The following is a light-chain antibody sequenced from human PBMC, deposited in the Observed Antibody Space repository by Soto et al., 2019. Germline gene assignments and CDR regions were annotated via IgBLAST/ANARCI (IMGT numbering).Light chain of an antibody. V-gene: IGLV2-8*01. CDR1: RDDVGGYNY. Sequence: QSVLTQPPSASGSLGQSVTISCTGTRDDVGGYNYVSWYQQHPGKAPKLLIYEVNKRPSGVPARFSGSKSANTAFLTVSGLQAEDEGVYFCNSYVTSNVVVFGGGTKVTVL. J-gene: IGLJ3*02. CDR3: NSYVTSNVVV. CDR2: EVN.